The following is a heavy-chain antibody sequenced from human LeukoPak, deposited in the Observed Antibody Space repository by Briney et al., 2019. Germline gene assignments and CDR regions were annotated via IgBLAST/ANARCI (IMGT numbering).Heavy chain of an antibody. V-gene: IGHV3-23*01. D-gene: IGHD3-10*01. CDR3: ARRSVVWGDPFDY. CDR1: GFTFSSYA. J-gene: IGHJ4*02. Sequence: GGSLRLSCAASGFTFSSYAMTWVRQAPGEGLEWVSGLSGSGGSTDYADSVKGRFTISRDNSKYTLYVQMNSLRAEDTAIYYCARRSVVWGDPFDYWGQGTLVTVSS. CDR2: LSGSGGST.